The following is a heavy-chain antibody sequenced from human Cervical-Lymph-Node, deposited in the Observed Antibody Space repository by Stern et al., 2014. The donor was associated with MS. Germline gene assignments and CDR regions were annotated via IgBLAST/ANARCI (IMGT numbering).Heavy chain of an antibody. CDR1: GYTFTGYY. J-gene: IGHJ5*02. CDR3: ARGNYDFWSGGSDNYFDP. CDR2: LNTNSGGT. D-gene: IGHD3-3*01. V-gene: IGHV1-2*02. Sequence: QMQLVQSGAEVKNPGASVKVSCKASGYTFTGYYIHWVRQAPGKGLELMGWLNTNSGGTDYAQEFKGRVTMTGDTSISTASMQLSSLTSDDTAVYYCARGNYDFWSGGSDNYFDPWGQGTLVTVSS.